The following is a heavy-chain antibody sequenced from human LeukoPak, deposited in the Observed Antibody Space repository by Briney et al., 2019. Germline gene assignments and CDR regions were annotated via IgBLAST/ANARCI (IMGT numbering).Heavy chain of an antibody. CDR1: GFTFSSYS. CDR3: ASPYSSRWYELCY. Sequence: GGSLRLSCAASGFTFSSYSMNWVRQAPGKGLEWVSSISSSSSYIYYADSVKGRFTISRDNAKNSLYLQMNSLRAEDMAVYYCASPYSSRWYELCYWGQGTLVTVSS. J-gene: IGHJ4*02. V-gene: IGHV3-21*01. CDR2: ISSSSSYI. D-gene: IGHD6-13*01.